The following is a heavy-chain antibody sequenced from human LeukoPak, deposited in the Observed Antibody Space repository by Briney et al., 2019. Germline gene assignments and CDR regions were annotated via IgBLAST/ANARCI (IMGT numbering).Heavy chain of an antibody. CDR2: FDPENGET. V-gene: IGHV1-24*01. J-gene: IGHJ4*02. CDR1: GYTLTELS. D-gene: IGHD3-22*01. Sequence: ASVKVSCKVSGYTLTELSMHWVRQAPGKGLEWMGGFDPENGETIYAQKFQGRVTMTEDTSTDTAYMELRSLRSDDTAVYYCARDTLDYYDSSGYYSDEVLDYWGQGTLVTVSS. CDR3: ARDTLDYYDSSGYYSDEVLDY.